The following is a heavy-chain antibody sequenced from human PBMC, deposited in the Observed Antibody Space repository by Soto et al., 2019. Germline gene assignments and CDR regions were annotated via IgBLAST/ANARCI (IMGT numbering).Heavy chain of an antibody. D-gene: IGHD5-12*01. CDR1: GFTFSSYA. J-gene: IGHJ4*02. Sequence: ESGGGVVQPGRSLRLSCAASGFTFSSYAMHWVRQAPGKGLEWVAVISYDGSNKYYADSVKGRFTISRDNSKNTLYLQMNSLRAEDTAVYYCARDSTTALVATYFDYWGQGTLVTVSS. V-gene: IGHV3-30-3*01. CDR2: ISYDGSNK. CDR3: ARDSTTALVATYFDY.